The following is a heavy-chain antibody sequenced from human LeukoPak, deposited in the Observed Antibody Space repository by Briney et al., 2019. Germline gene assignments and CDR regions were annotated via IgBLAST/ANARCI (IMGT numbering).Heavy chain of an antibody. D-gene: IGHD5-18*01. CDR3: ARRGIYSDGTDY. J-gene: IGHJ4*02. Sequence: SETLSHTCTVSGGSISSNSYYWGWIRQPPGKGLEWIGSIYYSGSTYYNPSLKSRVTISVDTSKNQFSLKLSSVTAADTVVYYCARRGIYSDGTDYWGQGTLVTVSS. V-gene: IGHV4-39*01. CDR1: GGSISSNSYY. CDR2: IYYSGST.